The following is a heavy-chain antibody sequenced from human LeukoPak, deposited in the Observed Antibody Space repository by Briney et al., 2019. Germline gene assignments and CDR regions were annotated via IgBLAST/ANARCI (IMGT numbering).Heavy chain of an antibody. V-gene: IGHV4-59*01. Sequence: KPSETLSLTCTVSGGSISSYYWSWIRQPPGKGLEWIGYISYSGSTNFNPSLKSRVTISVDTSKNQFSLKLSSVTAAATAVYYCARGHVWFDPWGQGTLVTVSS. CDR2: ISYSGST. CDR3: ARGHVWFDP. J-gene: IGHJ5*02. CDR1: GGSISSYY.